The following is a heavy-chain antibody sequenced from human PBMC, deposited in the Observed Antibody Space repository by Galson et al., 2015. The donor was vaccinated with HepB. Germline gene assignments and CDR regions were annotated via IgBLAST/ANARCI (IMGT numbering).Heavy chain of an antibody. V-gene: IGHV4-39*07. Sequence: SETLSLTCTVSGGSINWKSYYWTWIRQSPGKELEWIGSIFYFGSAYNSPSLKTPATISMDTSKNQFSLKLSSVTAADTAVYYCAIERRDYGDYAYYYYGMDVWGQGTTVTVSS. CDR3: AIERRDYGDYAYYYYGMDV. CDR2: IFYFGSA. J-gene: IGHJ6*02. CDR1: GGSINWKSYY. D-gene: IGHD4-17*01.